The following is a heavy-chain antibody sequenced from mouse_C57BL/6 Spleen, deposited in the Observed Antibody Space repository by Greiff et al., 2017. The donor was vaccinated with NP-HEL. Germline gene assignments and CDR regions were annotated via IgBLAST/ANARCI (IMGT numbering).Heavy chain of an antibody. CDR3: ASSDSSGYYFDY. D-gene: IGHD3-2*02. J-gene: IGHJ2*01. V-gene: IGHV1-54*01. CDR1: GYAFTNYL. CDR2: INPGSGGT. Sequence: QVQLQQSGAELVRPGTSVKVSCKASGYAFTNYLIEWVKQRPGQGLEWIGVINPGSGGTNYNEKFKGKATLTADKSSSTAYMQLSSLTSEDSAVYVCASSDSSGYYFDYWGQGTTLTVSS.